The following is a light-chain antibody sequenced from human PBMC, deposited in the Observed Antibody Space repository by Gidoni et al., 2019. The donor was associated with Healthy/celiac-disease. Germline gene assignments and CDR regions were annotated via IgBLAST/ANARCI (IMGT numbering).Light chain of an antibody. CDR1: RSNIGSNY. Sequence: QSVLTQPPSASGTPGQRVTISCSGSRSNIGSNYVYWYQQLPGTAPKLLIYRNNQRPSGFPDRFSGSKSGTSASLAISGLRSEDEADYYCAAWDDSLSGWVFGGGTKLTVL. V-gene: IGLV1-47*01. CDR2: RNN. J-gene: IGLJ3*02. CDR3: AAWDDSLSGWV.